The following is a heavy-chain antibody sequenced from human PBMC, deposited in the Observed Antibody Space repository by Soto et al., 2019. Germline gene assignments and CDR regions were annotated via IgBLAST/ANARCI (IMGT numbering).Heavy chain of an antibody. V-gene: IGHV1-69*02. CDR3: ATTYYYDSTGYFTD. Sequence: QVHLVQSGTEVKKPGSSVTVSCKASGGIFSNYPFTWVRQAPGQGLEWMGRIIPVLDITNYAQKFQDRITLTADKATSTVYMEVSSLRSEATAIYYCATTYYYDSTGYFTDWGPGTLVTVSS. CDR2: IIPVLDIT. D-gene: IGHD3-22*01. CDR1: GGIFSNYP. J-gene: IGHJ4*01.